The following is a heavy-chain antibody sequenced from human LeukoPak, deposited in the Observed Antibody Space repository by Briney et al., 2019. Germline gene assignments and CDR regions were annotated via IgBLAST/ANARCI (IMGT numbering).Heavy chain of an antibody. CDR2: ISSSSSYI. CDR3: ARDSEYYYYYYGMDV. Sequence: GGSLRLSCAASGFTFSSYSMNWVRQAPGKGLEWVSSISSSSSYIYYADSVKGRFTISRDNAKNSLYLQMNSLRAEDTAVYYCARDSEYYYYYYGMDVWGQGTTVTVSS. V-gene: IGHV3-21*04. J-gene: IGHJ6*02. CDR1: GFTFSSYS.